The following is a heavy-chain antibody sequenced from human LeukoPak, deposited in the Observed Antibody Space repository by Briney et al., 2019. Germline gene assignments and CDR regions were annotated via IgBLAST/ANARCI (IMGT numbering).Heavy chain of an antibody. J-gene: IGHJ4*02. CDR2: IIGSTAKT. Sequence: RGSLRLSCGASGLTVSSYALSWVRHAPGEGLELVSTIIGSTAKTYYADSVKGRFTISRDTSKNCLYLQINSLRAEDMAVYYCVRGGGKFDYWGQGNLVTVSS. V-gene: IGHV3-23*01. D-gene: IGHD4-23*01. CDR3: VRGGGKFDY. CDR1: GLTVSSYA.